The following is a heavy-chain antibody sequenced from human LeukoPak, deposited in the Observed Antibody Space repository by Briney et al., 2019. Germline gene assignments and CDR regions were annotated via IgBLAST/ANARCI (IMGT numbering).Heavy chain of an antibody. D-gene: IGHD3-16*01. CDR3: VRDGGRGAFDI. CDR1: GFTFSSYA. Sequence: PGGSLRLSCAASGFTFSSYAMHWVRQAPGKGLEWVAVISYDGSNKYYADSVKGRFTISRDNSKNTLYLQMNSLRPEDTAVYYCVRDGGRGAFDIWGQGTRVTVSS. CDR2: ISYDGSNK. V-gene: IGHV3-30-3*01. J-gene: IGHJ3*02.